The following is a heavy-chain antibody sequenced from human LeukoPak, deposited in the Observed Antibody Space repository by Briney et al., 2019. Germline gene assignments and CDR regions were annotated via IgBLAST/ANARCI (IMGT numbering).Heavy chain of an antibody. Sequence: PSETLSLTCAVSGVSFNDYYWSWVRHTPPQGLEWIGEINHSGYTNNSPSLKRRVTLSIHISRKKISLNLRSVTVADTGIYYCTRMTTGHDYWGQGTLVTVSS. CDR2: INHSGYT. J-gene: IGHJ4*02. CDR3: TRMTTGHDY. D-gene: IGHD4-17*01. V-gene: IGHV4-34*01. CDR1: GVSFNDYY.